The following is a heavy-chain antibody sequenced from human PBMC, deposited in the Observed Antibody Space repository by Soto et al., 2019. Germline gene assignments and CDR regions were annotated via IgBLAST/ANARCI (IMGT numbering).Heavy chain of an antibody. CDR3: ATNYGDSPTGH. CDR2: ISYDGSNK. V-gene: IGHV3-30*03. CDR1: GFTLSSYG. J-gene: IGHJ4*02. Sequence: PGGSLRLSCAASGFTLSSYGMHWVRQAPGKGLEWVAVISYDGSNKYYADSVKGRFTISRDNSKNTLYLQMNSLRAEDTAVYYCATNYGDSPTGHWGQGTLVTV. D-gene: IGHD4-17*01.